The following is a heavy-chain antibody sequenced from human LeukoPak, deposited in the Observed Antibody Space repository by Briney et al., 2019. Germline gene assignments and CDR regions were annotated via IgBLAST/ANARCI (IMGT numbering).Heavy chain of an antibody. D-gene: IGHD2-2*01. V-gene: IGHV4-4*02. CDR2: IHHSGAT. CDR1: GGSISSSNW. J-gene: IGHJ6*03. CDR3: ARGHIAVEPATMSYYYYYMDV. Sequence: SETLSLTCAVSGGSISSSNWWSCVRQPPGKGLEWIGEIHHSGATNYNPSFKSRVTLSVDTSKNQFSLKLSSVTAADTAVYYCARGHIAVEPATMSYYYYYMDVWGKGTTVTISS.